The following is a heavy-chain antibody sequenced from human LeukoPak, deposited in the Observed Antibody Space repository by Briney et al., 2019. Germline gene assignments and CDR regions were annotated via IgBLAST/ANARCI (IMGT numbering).Heavy chain of an antibody. CDR3: ARAYCGGDCHTLVFSYGMDV. D-gene: IGHD2-21*02. J-gene: IGHJ6*02. V-gene: IGHV1-46*01. CDR1: GYTFTSYY. Sequence: ASVKVSCKASGYTFTSYYMHWVRQAPGQGLEWMGIINPSGGSTSYAQKFQGRVTMTRDTSTSTVYMELSSLRSEDTAVYYCARAYCGGDCHTLVFSYGMDVWGQGTTVTVSS. CDR2: INPSGGST.